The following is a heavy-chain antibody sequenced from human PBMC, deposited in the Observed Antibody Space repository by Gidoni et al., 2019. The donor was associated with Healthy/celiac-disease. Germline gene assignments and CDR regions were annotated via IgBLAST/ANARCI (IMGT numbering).Heavy chain of an antibody. Sequence: EVQLLESGGALVHPGGSLRLSCTSAGFTFSRLALPWFRKAPGKGLGWVLASSGSGGSTYYAGSVKGRFTISRDNSKNTLYLQMNSLRAEDTAVYYCAKGDCSGGSCYSRSGYYYYGMDVWGQGTTVTVSS. J-gene: IGHJ6*02. CDR3: AKGDCSGGSCYSRSGYYYYGMDV. CDR2: SSGSGGST. V-gene: IGHV3-23*01. D-gene: IGHD2-15*01. CDR1: GFTFSRLA.